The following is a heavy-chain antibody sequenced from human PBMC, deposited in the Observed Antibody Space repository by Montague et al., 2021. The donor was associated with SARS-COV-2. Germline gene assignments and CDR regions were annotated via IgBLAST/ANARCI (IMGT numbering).Heavy chain of an antibody. CDR1: GDSVSSNIAT. CDR3: ARIPVGSRYYFDF. D-gene: IGHD2-2*01. CDR2: THYRSKWYN. V-gene: IGHV6-1*01. Sequence: SLIPGDSVSSNIATWNWIRLSPSRGLEWLVRTHYRSKWYNDYAESVKSRITIDPDTSKHQFSLHLNSVTPEDTAVYYCARIPVGSRYYFDFWGQGTLVTVSS. J-gene: IGHJ4*02.